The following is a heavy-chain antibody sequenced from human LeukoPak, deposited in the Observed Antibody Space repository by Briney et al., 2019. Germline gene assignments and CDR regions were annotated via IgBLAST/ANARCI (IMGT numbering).Heavy chain of an antibody. J-gene: IGHJ4*02. CDR3: ARRQYSSSWYEYYFDY. CDR2: INAGNGDT. CDR1: GYTFTSYA. V-gene: IGHV1-3*01. Sequence: ASVKVSCKASGYTFTSYAMHWVRRAPGQRLEWMGWINAGNGDTTYSQKLQGRVTITRDTSASTAYMELSSLRSEDTAVYYCARRQYSSSWYEYYFDYWGQGTLVTVSS. D-gene: IGHD6-13*01.